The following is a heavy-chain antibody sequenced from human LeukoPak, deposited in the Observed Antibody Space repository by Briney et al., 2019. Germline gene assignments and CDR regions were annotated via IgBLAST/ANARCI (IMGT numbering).Heavy chain of an antibody. D-gene: IGHD6-13*01. Sequence: SETLSLTCTVSGGSISSYYWSWIRQPAGKGLVWIGRISTSGSTNYNPSLKSRVTMSLDTSKNQFSLKLSSVIAADTAVYFCAKTPRGGSKRFDFWGQGTLVTVSS. CDR2: ISTSGST. J-gene: IGHJ4*02. CDR1: GGSISSYY. V-gene: IGHV4-4*07. CDR3: AKTPRGGSKRFDF.